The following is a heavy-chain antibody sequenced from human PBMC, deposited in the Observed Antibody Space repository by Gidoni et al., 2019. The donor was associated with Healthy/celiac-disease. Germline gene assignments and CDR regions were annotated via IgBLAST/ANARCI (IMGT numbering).Heavy chain of an antibody. J-gene: IGHJ4*02. CDR2: ISYDGSNK. V-gene: IGHV3-30*18. CDR1: GFTFSSYG. Sequence: QVQLVEYGGGVVQPGRSLRLSCTAPGFTFSSYGMHWVRQAPGKGLEWVAVISYDGSNKYYADSVKGRFTISRDNSKNTLYLQMNSLRAEDTAVYYCAKEEAYYDSSGYRPLLDYWGQGTLVTVSS. D-gene: IGHD3-22*01. CDR3: AKEEAYYDSSGYRPLLDY.